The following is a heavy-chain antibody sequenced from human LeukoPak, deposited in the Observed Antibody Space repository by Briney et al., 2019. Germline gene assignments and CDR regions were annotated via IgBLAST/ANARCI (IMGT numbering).Heavy chain of an antibody. D-gene: IGHD2-15*01. CDR3: ARGQGGDCSGGSCYWNYYYYYYMDV. V-gene: IGHV1-18*01. CDR1: GYTFTSYG. Sequence: ASVKASCKASGYTFTSYGIIWVRQAPGQGLEWMGWISAYNGNTNYAQKLQGRVTMTTDTSTSTAYMELRSLRSDDTAVYYCARGQGGDCSGGSCYWNYYYYYYMDVWGKGTTVTVSS. J-gene: IGHJ6*03. CDR2: ISAYNGNT.